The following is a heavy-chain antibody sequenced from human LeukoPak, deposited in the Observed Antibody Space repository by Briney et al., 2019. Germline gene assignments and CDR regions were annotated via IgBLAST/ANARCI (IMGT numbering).Heavy chain of an antibody. V-gene: IGHV3-7*03. CDR2: INHNGNVN. Sequence: PGGSLRLSCAASGFTFSSYWMNWARQAPGKGLEWVASINHNGNVNYYVDSVKGRFTISRDNAKNSLYLQVNSLRAEDTAVYYCARDRRHCSFTNCYNAYFDYWGQGTLVTVSS. J-gene: IGHJ4*02. CDR3: ARDRRHCSFTNCYNAYFDY. D-gene: IGHD2-2*02. CDR1: GFTFSSYW.